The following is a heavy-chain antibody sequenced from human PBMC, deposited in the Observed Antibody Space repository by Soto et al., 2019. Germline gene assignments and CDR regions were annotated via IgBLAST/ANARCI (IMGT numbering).Heavy chain of an antibody. CDR3: ARDSVGYCSSTSGFYYYGMDV. CDR2: IDWDDDK. CDR1: GFSLSTSGMC. Sequence: SGPTLVNPTQTLTLTCTFSGFSLSTSGMCVSWIRQPPGKALEWLALIDWDDDKYYSTSLKTRLTISKDTSKNQVVLTMTNMDPVDTATYYCARDSVGYCSSTSGFYYYGMDVWGQGTTVTVSS. V-gene: IGHV2-70*01. D-gene: IGHD2-2*01. J-gene: IGHJ6*02.